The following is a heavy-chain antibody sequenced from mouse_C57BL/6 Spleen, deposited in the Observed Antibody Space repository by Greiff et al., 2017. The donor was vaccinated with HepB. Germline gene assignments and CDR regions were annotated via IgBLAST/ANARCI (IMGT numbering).Heavy chain of an antibody. CDR2: ISYDGSN. Sequence: ESGPGLVKPSQSLSLTCSVTGYSITSGYYWNWIRQFPGNKLEWMGYISYDGSNNYNPSLKNRISITRDTSKNQFFLKLNSVTTEDTATYYCARDGYDGEGAGFAYWGQGTLVTVSA. D-gene: IGHD2-2*01. V-gene: IGHV3-6*01. J-gene: IGHJ3*01. CDR3: ARDGYDGEGAGFAY. CDR1: GYSITSGYY.